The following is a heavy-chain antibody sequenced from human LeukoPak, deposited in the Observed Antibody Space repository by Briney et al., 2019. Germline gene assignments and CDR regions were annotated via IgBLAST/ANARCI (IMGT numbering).Heavy chain of an antibody. CDR1: GFTFDDYA. CDR2: ISWNSGSI. J-gene: IGHJ3*02. V-gene: IGHV3-9*01. CDR3: AAFSYYYDSSGYRHRGDDAFDI. D-gene: IGHD3-22*01. Sequence: GGSLRLSCAASGFTFDDYAMHWVRQAPGKGLEWVSGISWNSGSIGYADSVKGRFTISRDNAKNSLYLQMNSLRAEDTALYYCAAFSYYYDSSGYRHRGDDAFDIWGQGTMVTVSS.